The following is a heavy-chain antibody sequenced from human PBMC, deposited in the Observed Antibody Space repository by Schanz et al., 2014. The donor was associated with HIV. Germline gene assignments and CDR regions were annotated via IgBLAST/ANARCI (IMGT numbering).Heavy chain of an antibody. Sequence: DVQLVESGGSLVQPGGSLRLSCAASGFRFRSYWMSWVRQAPGKGLEWVANIKEDGIEKYYVDSVKGRFTISRDNAKNSLYLNMYSLRAEDTAVYYCARDGGEVWGQGTTVTVSS. CDR2: IKEDGIEK. V-gene: IGHV3-7*01. CDR3: ARDGGEV. CDR1: GFRFRSYW. J-gene: IGHJ6*02. D-gene: IGHD3-16*01.